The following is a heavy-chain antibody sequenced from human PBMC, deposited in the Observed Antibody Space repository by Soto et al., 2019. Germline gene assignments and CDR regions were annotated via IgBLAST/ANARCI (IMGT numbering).Heavy chain of an antibody. J-gene: IGHJ6*03. CDR3: ASAQGGHYYMDV. Sequence: SETLSLTCAVYGGSFSGYYWSWIRQPPGKGLEWIGEINHSGSTNYNPSLKSRVTISVDTSKNQFSLKLSSVTAADTAVYYCASAQGGHYYMDVWGKGTTVTVSS. CDR2: INHSGST. D-gene: IGHD3-16*01. V-gene: IGHV4-34*01. CDR1: GGSFSGYY.